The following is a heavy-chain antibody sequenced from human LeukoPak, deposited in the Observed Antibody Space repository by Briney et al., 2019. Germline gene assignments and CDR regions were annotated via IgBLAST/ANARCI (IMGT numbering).Heavy chain of an antibody. CDR1: GFTFDDYA. J-gene: IGHJ3*02. Sequence: PGRSLRLSCAASGFTFDDYAMHWVRQAPGKGLEWVSGISWNSGSIGYADSVKGRFTISRDNAKSSLYLQMNSLRAEDTAVYYCTRGHSGYDFALDIWGQGTMVTVSS. CDR2: ISWNSGSI. D-gene: IGHD5-12*01. V-gene: IGHV3-9*01. CDR3: TRGHSGYDFALDI.